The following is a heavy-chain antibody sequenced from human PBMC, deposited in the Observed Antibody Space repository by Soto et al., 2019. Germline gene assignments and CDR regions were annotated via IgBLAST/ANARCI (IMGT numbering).Heavy chain of an antibody. J-gene: IGHJ4*02. D-gene: IGHD4-17*01. CDR2: FDPEDGET. Sequence: ASVKVSCKVSGYTLTELSMHWVRQAPGKGLEWMGGFDPEDGETIYAQKFQGRVTMTEDTSTDTAYMELSSLRSEDTAVYFCATDLATVVRRGDYWGQGTLVTVSS. CDR1: GYTLTELS. V-gene: IGHV1-24*01. CDR3: ATDLATVVRRGDY.